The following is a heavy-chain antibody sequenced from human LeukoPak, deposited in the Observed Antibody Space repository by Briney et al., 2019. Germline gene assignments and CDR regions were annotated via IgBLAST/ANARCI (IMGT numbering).Heavy chain of an antibody. V-gene: IGHV3-30*18. CDR2: ISYDGSSK. CDR3: AKVPEQWLVLGWFDP. D-gene: IGHD6-19*01. Sequence: GGSLRLSCAASGFIFRSYGMHWVRQAPGKGLEWVAVISYDGSSKSYADSVKGRFTISRDNSKNTLYLQMNSLRAEDTAVYYCAKVPEQWLVLGWFDPWGQGTLVTVSS. CDR1: GFIFRSYG. J-gene: IGHJ5*01.